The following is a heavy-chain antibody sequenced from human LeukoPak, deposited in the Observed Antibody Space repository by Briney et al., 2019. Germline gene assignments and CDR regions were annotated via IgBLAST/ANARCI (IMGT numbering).Heavy chain of an antibody. CDR1: GFTFSSYW. CDR3: AGSIGVVYYDSSGPLGY. D-gene: IGHD3-22*01. J-gene: IGHJ4*02. Sequence: GGSLRLSCAASGFTFSSYWMSWVRQAPGKGLEWVANIKQDGSEKYYVDSVKGRFTISRDNAKNSLYLQMNSLRAEDTAVYYCAGSIGVVYYDSSGPLGYWGQGTLVTVSS. CDR2: IKQDGSEK. V-gene: IGHV3-7*01.